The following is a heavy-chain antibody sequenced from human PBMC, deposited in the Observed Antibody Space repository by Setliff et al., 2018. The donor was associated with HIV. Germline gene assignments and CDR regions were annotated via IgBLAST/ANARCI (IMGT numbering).Heavy chain of an antibody. Sequence: SETLSLTCVVSDDSFSNYDWTWIRQSPGKTLEWIGYISSSGTTTYNPSLRSRVTISIETSNTRFSLWLRSATAADTATYFCARLGRAIDDGGSSLRLDFWGQGMLVTVSS. V-gene: IGHV4-4*09. CDR3: ARLGRAIDDGGSSLRLDF. CDR1: DDSFSNYD. J-gene: IGHJ4*02. CDR2: ISSSGTT. D-gene: IGHD2-21*01.